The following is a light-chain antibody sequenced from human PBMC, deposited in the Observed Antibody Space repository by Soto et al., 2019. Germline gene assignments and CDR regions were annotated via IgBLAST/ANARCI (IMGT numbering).Light chain of an antibody. Sequence: QSALTQPASMSGSPGQSITISCTGTSSDVGGYNFVSWYQQHPGKAPKLMIYHVTNRPSGVSSRFSGSKSGNTASLTISGLQAEDEADYYCSSYTSNITPYVFGTGTKVT. CDR3: SSYTSNITPYV. V-gene: IGLV2-14*01. CDR2: HVT. J-gene: IGLJ1*01. CDR1: SSDVGGYNF.